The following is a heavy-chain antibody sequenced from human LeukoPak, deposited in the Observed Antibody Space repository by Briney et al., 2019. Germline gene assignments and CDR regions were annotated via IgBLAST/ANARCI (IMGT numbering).Heavy chain of an antibody. CDR2: ISSSSSTI. D-gene: IGHD3-10*01. Sequence: GSLRLSCAASGFTFSSYSMNWVRQAPGKGLEWVSYISSSSSTIYYADSVKGRFTISRDNAKNSLYLQMNSLRAEDTVVYYCARGSYYYGSGDAFDIWGQGTMVTVSS. CDR1: GFTFSSYS. J-gene: IGHJ3*02. V-gene: IGHV3-48*04. CDR3: ARGSYYYGSGDAFDI.